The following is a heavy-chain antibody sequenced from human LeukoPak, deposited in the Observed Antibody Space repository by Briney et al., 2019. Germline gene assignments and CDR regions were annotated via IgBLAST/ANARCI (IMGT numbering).Heavy chain of an antibody. CDR3: ARAARSFHSSYYFDY. Sequence: GGSLRLSCAASGFTFSDYYMSWIRQAPGKGLEWVSYISSSGSTIYYADSVKGRFTISRDNAKNSLYLQMNSLRAEDTAVYYCARAARSFHSSYYFDYWGQGTLVTVSS. V-gene: IGHV3-11*01. CDR1: GFTFSDYY. J-gene: IGHJ4*02. D-gene: IGHD6-6*01. CDR2: ISSSGSTI.